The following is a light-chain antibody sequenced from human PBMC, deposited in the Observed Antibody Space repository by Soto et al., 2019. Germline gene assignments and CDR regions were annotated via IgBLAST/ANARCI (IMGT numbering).Light chain of an antibody. V-gene: IGLV2-23*02. CDR1: ISHVGNYNL. J-gene: IGLJ1*01. Sequence: LTQPPTVPGPERPSITISRKRTISHVGNYNLVSWYQQHPDKAPKLMIYEVSKRPSGVSNRFSGSKSGNTASLTFSGLLAEDAADYYRCSYPGTSTFYVFGTGTKGTVL. CDR2: EVS. CDR3: CSYPGTSTFYV.